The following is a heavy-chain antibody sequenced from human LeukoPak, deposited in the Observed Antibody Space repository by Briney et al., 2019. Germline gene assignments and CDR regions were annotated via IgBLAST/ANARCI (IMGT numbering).Heavy chain of an antibody. D-gene: IGHD3-10*01. J-gene: IGHJ4*02. CDR3: AREEGTSFHFDF. CDR2: LNPSGGST. CDR1: GYTVTSYY. Sequence: ASVKVSCKASGYTVTSYYMHWVRQAPGQGLEWMGILNPSGGSTSYAQKFQGRATLTRATSTSTVYMELSSLRSEDTAVYYCAREEGTSFHFDFWGQGTLVTVSS. V-gene: IGHV1-46*01.